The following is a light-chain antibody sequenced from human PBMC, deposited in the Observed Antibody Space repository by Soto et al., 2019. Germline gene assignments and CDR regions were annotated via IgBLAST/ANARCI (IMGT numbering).Light chain of an antibody. CDR3: GTWDTTLGAGGV. CDR1: SSNIGNNY. Sequence: QAVLTQPPSVSAAPGQRVTIFCSGSSSNIGNNYVSWYQQLPGTAPKVLIYDSDKRPSGIPDRFSGSKSGTSGTLGISELQTGDEADYYCGTWDTTLGAGGVFGGGTKLTVL. J-gene: IGLJ2*01. CDR2: DSD. V-gene: IGLV1-51*01.